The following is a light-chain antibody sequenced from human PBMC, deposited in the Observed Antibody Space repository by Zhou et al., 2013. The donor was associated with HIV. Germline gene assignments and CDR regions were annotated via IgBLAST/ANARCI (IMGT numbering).Light chain of an antibody. V-gene: IGKV1-33*01. Sequence: DVQMTQSPSSLSASVGDRVSVTCQASRDISVYLNWYHQKPGKAPKLMIFDTSKLEEGVPSRFRGSGSGTSFTFTITTLQPEDTGTYFCQQYKSFLLSFGGGTKVDI. CDR2: DTS. CDR3: QQYKSFLLS. CDR1: RDISVY. J-gene: IGKJ4*01.